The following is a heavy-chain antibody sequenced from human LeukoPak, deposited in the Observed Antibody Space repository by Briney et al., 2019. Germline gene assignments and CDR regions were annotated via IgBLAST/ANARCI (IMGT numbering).Heavy chain of an antibody. D-gene: IGHD3-10*01. V-gene: IGHV3-20*04. Sequence: GGSLRLSCAASGFTFDDYGMSWVRQAPGKGLEWVSGINWNGGSTGYADSVKGRFSISRDNAKNSLYLQVSSLRAEDTAWYYCARGQNYYGSGSQTFDIWGQGTMVTVSS. CDR1: GFTFDDYG. J-gene: IGHJ3*02. CDR3: ARGQNYYGSGSQTFDI. CDR2: INWNGGST.